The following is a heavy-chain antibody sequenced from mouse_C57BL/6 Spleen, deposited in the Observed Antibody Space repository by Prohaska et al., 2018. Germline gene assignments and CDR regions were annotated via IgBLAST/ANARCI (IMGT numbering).Heavy chain of an antibody. CDR2: FHPYNDDT. Sequence: HGKSLEFIGNFHPYNDDTKYNEKFKGKATLTVEKSSSTVYLELSRLTSDDSAVYYCARNLDYCGSSWGYFDVWGTGTTVTVSS. V-gene: IGHV1-47*01. CDR3: ARNLDYCGSSWGYFDV. D-gene: IGHD1-1*01. J-gene: IGHJ1*03.